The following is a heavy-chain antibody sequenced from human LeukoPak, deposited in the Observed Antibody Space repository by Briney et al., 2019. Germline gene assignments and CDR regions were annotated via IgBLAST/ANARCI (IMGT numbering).Heavy chain of an antibody. Sequence: ASVKVSCKASGYTFTSYGIRWVRQAPGQGLEWMGWISAYNGNTNYAQKLQGRVTMTTDTSTSTAYMELRSLRSDDTAVYYCARVLEYYYDSSGYPDYWGQGTLVTVSS. CDR1: GYTFTSYG. CDR2: ISAYNGNT. V-gene: IGHV1-18*01. D-gene: IGHD3-22*01. CDR3: ARVLEYYYDSSGYPDY. J-gene: IGHJ4*02.